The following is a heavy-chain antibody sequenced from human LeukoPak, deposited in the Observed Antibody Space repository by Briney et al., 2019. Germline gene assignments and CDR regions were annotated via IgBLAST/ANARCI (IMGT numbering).Heavy chain of an antibody. CDR2: INPDSGGT. CDR3: ASSMITFGGVIDALSDY. V-gene: IGHV1-2*02. J-gene: IGHJ4*02. D-gene: IGHD3-16*02. Sequence: ASVKVSCKASGYTFTGYYMHWVRQAPGQGLEWMGWINPDSGGTKYAQKFQGRVTMTRDMSTSTVYMELSSLRSEDTAVDYCASSMITFGGVIDALSDYWGQGTLVTVSS. CDR1: GYTFTGYY.